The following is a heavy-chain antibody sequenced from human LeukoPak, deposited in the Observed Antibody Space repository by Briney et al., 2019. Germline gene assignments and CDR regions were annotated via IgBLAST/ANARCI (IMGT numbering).Heavy chain of an antibody. CDR1: GYTFTSYG. J-gene: IGHJ6*02. Sequence: ASVKVSCKASGYTFTSYGISWVRQAPGQGLEWMGWISAYNGNTNYAQKLQGRVTMTRDTSISTAYMELSRLRSDDTAVYYCASCYYDILTGYLNTYYYYGMDVWGQGTTVTVSS. D-gene: IGHD3-9*01. CDR3: ASCYYDILTGYLNTYYYYGMDV. V-gene: IGHV1-18*01. CDR2: ISAYNGNT.